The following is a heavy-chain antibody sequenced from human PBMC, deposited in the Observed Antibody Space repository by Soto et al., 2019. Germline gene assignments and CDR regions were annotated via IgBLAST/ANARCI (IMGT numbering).Heavy chain of an antibody. CDR1: GYTFTSYD. Sequence: QVQLVQSWAEVKKPGASVKVSCKASGYTFTSYDINWVRQATGQGLEWMGWMNPNSCNTGNAQKFQGRVTMTWHTSISTAYMELSSLSSEDTAVYYCARERSGSSDYGGQGTLVSVSS. D-gene: IGHD1-26*01. CDR3: ARERSGSSDY. J-gene: IGHJ4*02. CDR2: MNPNSCNT. V-gene: IGHV1-8*01.